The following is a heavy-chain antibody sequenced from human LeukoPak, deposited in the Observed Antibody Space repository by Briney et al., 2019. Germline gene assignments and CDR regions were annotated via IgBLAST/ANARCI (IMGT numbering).Heavy chain of an antibody. V-gene: IGHV3-7*01. D-gene: IGHD3-16*01. J-gene: IGHJ4*02. Sequence: PGGSLRLSCAASGFTFSNFWMSWVRQLPGKRLEWVGNIKHNGSEKYYLDSLKGRFTISRDNAKNSVYLHVNSLRAEDTAVYYCVRDYVWGTENPDYWGQGTLVTVSS. CDR3: VRDYVWGTENPDY. CDR2: IKHNGSEK. CDR1: GFTFSNFW.